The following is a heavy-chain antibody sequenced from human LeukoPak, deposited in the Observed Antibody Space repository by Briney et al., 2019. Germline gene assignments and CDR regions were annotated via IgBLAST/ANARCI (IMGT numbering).Heavy chain of an antibody. CDR2: ITSSSSYI. D-gene: IGHD2-2*01. V-gene: IGHV3-21*01. CDR3: ARSPTSWYFDY. CDR1: RFTFSSYS. J-gene: IGHJ4*02. Sequence: GGSLRLSCAASRFTFSSYSMNWVRQAPGKGLEWVSSITSSSSYIYYADSVKGRFTISRDNAKNSLFLQMNSLRAEDTAVYYCARSPTSWYFDYWGQGTLVTVSS.